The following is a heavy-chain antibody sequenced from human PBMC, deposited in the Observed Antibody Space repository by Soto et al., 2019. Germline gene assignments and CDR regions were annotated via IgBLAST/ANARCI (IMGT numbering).Heavy chain of an antibody. J-gene: IGHJ4*02. Sequence: QVQLVQSGAEVKKPGASVKVSCKASGYTFTSYGISWVRQAPGQGLEWMGWISAYNGNTNYAQKLQGRVTMTTDTSTSTAYMELRSLRSDDTAVYYCAKHHIYCSGGSCQSADFDYWGQGTLVTVSS. CDR1: GYTFTSYG. D-gene: IGHD2-15*01. CDR2: ISAYNGNT. CDR3: AKHHIYCSGGSCQSADFDY. V-gene: IGHV1-18*01.